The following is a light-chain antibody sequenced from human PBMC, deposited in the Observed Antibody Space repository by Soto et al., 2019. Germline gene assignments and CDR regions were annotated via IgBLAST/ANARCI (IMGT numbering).Light chain of an antibody. V-gene: IGLV2-14*01. CDR1: SEDIGAYDY. J-gene: IGLJ1*01. CDR2: AVN. Sequence: QSALTQPASVSASPGQSIFISCTGTSEDIGAYDYVSWYQQHPGKAPKLILYAVNDRPSGVSSRFSGSKSGNTASLTISGVQPDDEADYYSISYTSRSTYVFGTGTRSPS. CDR3: ISYTSRSTYV.